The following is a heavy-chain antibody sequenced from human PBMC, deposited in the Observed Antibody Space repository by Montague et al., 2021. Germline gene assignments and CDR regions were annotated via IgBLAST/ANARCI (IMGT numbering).Heavy chain of an antibody. CDR2: FAQSVASGASGST. Sequence: SETLSLTCAVSGGSISTYYWTWIRRSPGKGLEYIGYFAQSVASGASGSTNYHPSLRGRVTVSVDSSKNQASLKMTSVTVTDTGVYYCAGGEGVVPAARFDFWGRGTLVTVSS. D-gene: IGHD3-16*01. V-gene: IGHV4-4*09. CDR1: GGSISTYY. J-gene: IGHJ4*02. CDR3: AGGEGVVPAARFDF.